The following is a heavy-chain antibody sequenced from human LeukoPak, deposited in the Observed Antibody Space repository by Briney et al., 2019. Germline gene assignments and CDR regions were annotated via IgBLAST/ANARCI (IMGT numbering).Heavy chain of an antibody. V-gene: IGHV3-53*04. CDR2: IYSDAST. Sequence: PGGSLRLSCAASGFTVTSNYMSWVRQAPGKGLEWVSVIYSDASTYYADSVQGRFTISRHNSKNTLYLQMNSLRTEDTAVYYCARPNYVWRTYRGAIDVWGQGTTVTVSS. CDR3: ARPNYVWRTYRGAIDV. CDR1: GFTVTSNY. J-gene: IGHJ6*02. D-gene: IGHD3-16*01.